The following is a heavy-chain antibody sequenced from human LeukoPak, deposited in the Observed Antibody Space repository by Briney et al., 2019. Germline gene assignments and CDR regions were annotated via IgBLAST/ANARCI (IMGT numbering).Heavy chain of an antibody. CDR3: AREVYAAGHPHFDY. CDR2: IIPIFGTA. D-gene: IGHD2-8*01. CDR1: GGTFSSYA. Sequence: SVKVSCKASGGTFSSYAISWVRQAPGQGLEWMGGIIPIFGTANYAQKFQGRVTITADESTSTAYMELRSLRSDDTAVYYCAREVYAAGHPHFDYWGQGTLVTVSS. V-gene: IGHV1-69*13. J-gene: IGHJ4*02.